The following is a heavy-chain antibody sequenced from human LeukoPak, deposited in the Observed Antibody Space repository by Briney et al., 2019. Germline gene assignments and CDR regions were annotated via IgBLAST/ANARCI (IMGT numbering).Heavy chain of an antibody. CDR3: AKDRIGSSSTSSWNYYYGMDV. CDR2: ISGSGGST. J-gene: IGHJ6*02. D-gene: IGHD2-2*01. CDR1: GFTFSSYA. Sequence: HPGGSLRLSCAASGFTFSSYAMSWVRQAPGKGLEWVSAISGSGGSTYYADSVKGRFTISRDNAKNSLYLQMNSLRAEDTALYYCAKDRIGSSSTSSWNYYYGMDVWGQGTTVTVSS. V-gene: IGHV3-23*01.